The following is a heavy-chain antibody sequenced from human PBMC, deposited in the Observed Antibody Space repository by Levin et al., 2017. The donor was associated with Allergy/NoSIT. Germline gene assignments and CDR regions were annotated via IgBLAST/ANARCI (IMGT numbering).Heavy chain of an antibody. CDR1: GGSFSGYY. D-gene: IGHD3-3*01. CDR3: ARADFYYDFWSGTLRWFDP. CDR2: INHSGST. J-gene: IGHJ5*02. V-gene: IGHV4-34*01. Sequence: SETLSLTCAVYGGSFSGYYWSWIRQPPGKGLEWIGEINHSGSTNYNPSLKSRVTISVDTSKNQFSLKLSSVTAAETAVYYCARADFYYDFWSGTLRWFDPWGQGTLVTVSS.